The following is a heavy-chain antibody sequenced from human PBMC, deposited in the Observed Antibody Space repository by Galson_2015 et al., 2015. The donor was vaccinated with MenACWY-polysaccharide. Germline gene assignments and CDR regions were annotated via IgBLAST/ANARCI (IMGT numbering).Heavy chain of an antibody. D-gene: IGHD3-16*01. CDR1: GFSFSDYH. Sequence: SLRLSCAASGFSFSDYHMHWVRQAPGKGLEWVSIISSSASYIYYADSVKGRFTISRDNAKNSLYLQMNSLRAEDTAIYYCARETGGSDYWGQGTLVTVSP. CDR3: ARETGGSDY. CDR2: ISSSASYI. V-gene: IGHV3-21*01. J-gene: IGHJ4*02.